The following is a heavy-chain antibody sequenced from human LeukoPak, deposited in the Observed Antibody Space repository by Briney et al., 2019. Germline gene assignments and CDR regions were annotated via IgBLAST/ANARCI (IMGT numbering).Heavy chain of an antibody. CDR1: GFTFSHYG. J-gene: IGHJ4*02. V-gene: IGHV3-30*18. Sequence: PGGSLRLSCAASGFTFSHYGMHGVRQAPGKGLEWVAVISYDGNIKYYADSVKGRFTLSRDNSRNTLYLQMTSLRDDDTAVYYCAKGVTVTTSTSPFEYWGQGTLVTVSS. CDR2: ISYDGNIK. D-gene: IGHD4-17*01. CDR3: AKGVTVTTSTSPFEY.